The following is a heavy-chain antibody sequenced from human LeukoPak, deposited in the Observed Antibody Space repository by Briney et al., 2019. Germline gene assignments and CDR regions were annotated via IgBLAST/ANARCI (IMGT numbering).Heavy chain of an antibody. V-gene: IGHV4-61*08. J-gene: IGHJ4*02. D-gene: IGHD2-21*01. CDR1: GGSISSGGYY. CDR3: AKGGKGFPLGLRFDS. Sequence: SEALSLTCTVSGGSISSGGYYWSWIRQHPGKGLEWIGYIYYSGSTNYHPSLKSRVAISVDTSKNQFSLKLNSLTAADSAVYYCAKGGKGFPLGLRFDSWGQGTLVSVSS. CDR2: IYYSGST.